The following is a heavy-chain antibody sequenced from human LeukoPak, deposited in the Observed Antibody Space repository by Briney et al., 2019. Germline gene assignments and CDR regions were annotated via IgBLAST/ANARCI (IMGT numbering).Heavy chain of an antibody. CDR3: VNLGYSD. V-gene: IGHV3-7*01. CDR1: GFSFSAAW. CDR2: IKNDGSDK. J-gene: IGHJ4*02. Sequence: GSLRLSCEASGFSFSAAWMTWVRQAPGKGLEWVATIKNDGSDKYYVDSVKGRFTPSRDNAKNSVYLQMNSLRVEDTAVYYCVNLGYSDGGQGTLVTVSS. D-gene: IGHD5-12*01.